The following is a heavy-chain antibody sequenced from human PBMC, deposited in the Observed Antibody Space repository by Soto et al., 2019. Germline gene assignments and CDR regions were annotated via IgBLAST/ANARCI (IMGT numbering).Heavy chain of an antibody. D-gene: IGHD3-22*01. V-gene: IGHV1-69*13. CDR3: ARELGYYYDSSGYYFLDY. J-gene: IGHJ4*02. Sequence: GASVMVSCKASGGTFSSYAISWVRQAPGQGLEWMGGIIPIFGTANYAQKFQGRVTITADESTSTAYMELSSLRSEDTAVYYCARELGYYYDSSGYYFLDYWGQGTLVTVSS. CDR2: IIPIFGTA. CDR1: GGTFSSYA.